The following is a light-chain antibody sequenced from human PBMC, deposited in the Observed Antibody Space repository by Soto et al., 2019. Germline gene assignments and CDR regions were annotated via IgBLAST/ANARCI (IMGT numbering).Light chain of an antibody. CDR3: SSYAGSNIFV. CDR1: SSDVGGYNF. J-gene: IGLJ1*01. Sequence: HSALTQPPSASGSPGQSGTISCTGTSSDVGGYNFVAWYQQHPGKAPKLMISEVSKRPSGVPDRFSGSKSGNTASLTVSGLQAEDEADYYCSSYAGSNIFVFGTGTKLTVL. V-gene: IGLV2-8*01. CDR2: EVS.